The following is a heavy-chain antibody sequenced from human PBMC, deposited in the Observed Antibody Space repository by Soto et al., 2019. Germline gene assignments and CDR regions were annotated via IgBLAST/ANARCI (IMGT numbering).Heavy chain of an antibody. Sequence: GESLKISCNGSGYSFISYWIGWVRQMPGKGLEWMGIIYPGDSDTRYSPSFQGQVTISADKSISTAYLQWRSLKASDTAMYYCARLGGWGHCSNTRCYPFDYWGQGTQVTVYS. J-gene: IGHJ4*02. CDR2: IYPGDSDT. CDR1: GYSFISYW. CDR3: ARLGGWGHCSNTRCYPFDY. V-gene: IGHV5-51*01. D-gene: IGHD2-2*01.